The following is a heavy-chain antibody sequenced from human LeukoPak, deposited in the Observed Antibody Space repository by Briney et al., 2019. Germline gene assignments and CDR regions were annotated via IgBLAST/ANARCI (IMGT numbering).Heavy chain of an antibody. D-gene: IGHD2-15*01. V-gene: IGHV1-18*04. J-gene: IGHJ4*02. CDR2: SSTYNGNT. CDR1: GYTFTGYG. Sequence: GASVKVSCKASGYTFTGYGISWVRQAPGQGLEWMGWSSTYNGNTNYAQKLQGRVTMTTDTSTSTAYMELRSLRSDDTAVYYCARYCSGGSCLGDYWGQGTLVTVSS. CDR3: ARYCSGGSCLGDY.